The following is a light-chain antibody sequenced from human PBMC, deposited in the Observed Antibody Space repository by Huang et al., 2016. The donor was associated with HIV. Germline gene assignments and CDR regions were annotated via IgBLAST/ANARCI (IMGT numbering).Light chain of an antibody. J-gene: IGKJ1*01. CDR1: QVIGNS. CDR2: VAS. Sequence: DIQMTQSPSSLSAFVGDTVTITCRASQVIGNSIAWYQQKPGRPPKLLIYVASTLQSGVPSRVSGSGSGTDFTLTISNLQTEDVATYYCQKYDSAPRTFDQGTRV. CDR3: QKYDSAPRT. V-gene: IGKV1-27*01.